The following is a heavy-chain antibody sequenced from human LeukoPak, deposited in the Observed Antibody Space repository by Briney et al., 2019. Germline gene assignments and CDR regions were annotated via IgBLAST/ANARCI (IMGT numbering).Heavy chain of an antibody. CDR1: GFTFSSYG. CDR2: ISYDGSNK. V-gene: IGHV3-30*18. J-gene: IGHJ4*02. D-gene: IGHD6-19*01. CDR3: AKTGDSSGRFDY. Sequence: GGSLRLSCAASGFTFSSYGMHWVRQAPGKGLEWVAVISYDGSNKYYADSVKGRFTISRDNSKNTLYLQMNSLRAEDTAVYYCAKTGDSSGRFDYWGQGTLVTVSS.